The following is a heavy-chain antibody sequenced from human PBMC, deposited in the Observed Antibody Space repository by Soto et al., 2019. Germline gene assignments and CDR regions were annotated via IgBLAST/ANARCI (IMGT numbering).Heavy chain of an antibody. V-gene: IGHV3-30*18. CDR2: ILYDGIKE. CDR1: GFSFSTYV. Sequence: GGSLRLSCTDSGFSFSTYVIDWVRQAPCKGLEWVARILYDGIKEYYAGPVKGRFTISRDNSKNTLYLQMDRLRVEDTAVYFCAKGLRLMADDWGQGTPVTVSS. CDR3: AKGLRLMADD. J-gene: IGHJ4*02. D-gene: IGHD2-21*01.